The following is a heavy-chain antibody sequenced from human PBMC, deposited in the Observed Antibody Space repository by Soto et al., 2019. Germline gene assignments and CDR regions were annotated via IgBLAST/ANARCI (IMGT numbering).Heavy chain of an antibody. CDR1: GFTFSDYY. CDR2: ISSSGSPL. Sequence: QVQLVESGGGLVKPGGSLRLSCAASGFTFSDYYMSWIRQAPGKGLEWLSYISSSGSPLYYADSVKGRFTISRDNAKNSLSPQMNSLRAEDTAVYYCARDLMYSHMDVWGQGTTVTVSS. CDR3: ARDLMYSHMDV. J-gene: IGHJ6*02. V-gene: IGHV3-11*01. D-gene: IGHD2-15*01.